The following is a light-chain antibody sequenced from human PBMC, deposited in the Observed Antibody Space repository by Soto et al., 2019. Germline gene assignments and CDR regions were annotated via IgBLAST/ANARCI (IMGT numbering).Light chain of an antibody. CDR2: DVS. J-gene: IGLJ2*01. Sequence: QSAPAQPPSASGSPGQSVTIACTGTSSDVGGYDSVSWYQHHPGKAPKLMIYDVSKQPSGVPDRFSGSKSGNTASLTVSGLQPEDEADYYCVSYAGGIVVFGGGTKLTVL. V-gene: IGLV2-8*01. CDR1: SSDVGGYDS. CDR3: VSYAGGIVV.